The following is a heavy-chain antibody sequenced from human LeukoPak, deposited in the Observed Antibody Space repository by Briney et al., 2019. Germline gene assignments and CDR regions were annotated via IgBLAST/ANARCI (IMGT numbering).Heavy chain of an antibody. D-gene: IGHD6-13*01. CDR2: ISSSSSYI. V-gene: IGHV3-21*01. CDR3: ARIGIAAADFDY. CDR1: GFTFSSYS. J-gene: IGHJ4*02. Sequence: PGGSLRLSCAASGFTFSSYSMNWVRQAPGKGLEWVSSISSSSSYIYYADSVKGRFTISRDNAKNSLYLQMNSLRAEDTAVYYCARIGIAAADFDYRGQGTLVTVSS.